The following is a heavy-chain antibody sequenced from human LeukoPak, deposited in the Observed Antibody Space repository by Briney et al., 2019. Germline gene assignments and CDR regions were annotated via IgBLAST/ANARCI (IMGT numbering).Heavy chain of an antibody. CDR1: GFTFSDYS. D-gene: IGHD5-24*01. J-gene: IGHJ4*02. CDR2: ISGSSTYI. V-gene: IGHV3-21*01. CDR3: ARARASYNPFDY. Sequence: GGSLRLSCAASGFTFSDYSMNWVRQTPGKGLEWVSSISGSSTYIYYADSVKGRFTTSRDNAKNSLYLQMNSLRAEDTAVYYCARARASYNPFDYWGQGTLVTVSS.